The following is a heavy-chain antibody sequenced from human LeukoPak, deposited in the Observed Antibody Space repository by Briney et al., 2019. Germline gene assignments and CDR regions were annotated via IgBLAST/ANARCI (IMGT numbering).Heavy chain of an antibody. Sequence: PGESLKISCKAYGYSFFSNYWIAWVRQMPGKGLEWMGFLYPGDSDCRYSPSFQGQVTISADRSISTAYLHWSSLKVSDTAVYYCARASRDGFNQNFDYWGQGTLVTVSS. CDR3: ARASRDGFNQNFDY. CDR1: GYSFFSNYW. CDR2: LYPGDSDC. D-gene: IGHD5-24*01. J-gene: IGHJ4*02. V-gene: IGHV5-51*01.